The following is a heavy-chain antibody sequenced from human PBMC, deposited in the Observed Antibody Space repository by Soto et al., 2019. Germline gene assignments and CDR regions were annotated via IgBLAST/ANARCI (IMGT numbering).Heavy chain of an antibody. CDR3: AREGTSTSTGMDY. V-gene: IGHV1-69*04. Sequence: QVQLVQSGAEVRKPGSSVTVSCETSGDTFNNYVINWVRQAPGQGPEWMGRILPIVGKTIYAQRFQGRVTITADKATTTVYMDLSSLRIDDTAVYFCAREGTSTSTGMDYWGQGSLVTVSS. CDR2: ILPIVGKT. D-gene: IGHD2-2*01. CDR1: GDTFNNYV. J-gene: IGHJ4*02.